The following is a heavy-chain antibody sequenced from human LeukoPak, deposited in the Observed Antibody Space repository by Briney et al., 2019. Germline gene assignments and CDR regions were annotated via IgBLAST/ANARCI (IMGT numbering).Heavy chain of an antibody. J-gene: IGHJ6*02. CDR1: GYTFTGYY. V-gene: IGHV1-69*04. D-gene: IGHD6-13*01. CDR3: ARVRRAIAAAGTDYGMDV. CDR2: IIPILGIA. Sequence: GASVKVSCKASGYTFTGYYMHWVRQAPGQGLEWMGRIIPILGIANYAQKFQGRVTITADKSTSTAYMELSSLRSEDTAVYYCARVRRAIAAAGTDYGMDVWGQGTTVTVSS.